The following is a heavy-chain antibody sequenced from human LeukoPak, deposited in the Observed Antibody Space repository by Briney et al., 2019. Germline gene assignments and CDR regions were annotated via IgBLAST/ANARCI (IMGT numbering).Heavy chain of an antibody. J-gene: IGHJ3*02. CDR1: GGSISSSNYF. CDR2: IYYSGNT. V-gene: IGHV4-39*07. CDR3: ARDYGDYRNAFDI. D-gene: IGHD4-17*01. Sequence: SETLSLTCTVSGGSISSSNYFWGWIRQPPGKGLKWIGSIYYSGNTYFNPSLKSRVTISVDTSKNQFSLKLSSVTAADTAVYYCARDYGDYRNAFDIWGQGTLVTVSS.